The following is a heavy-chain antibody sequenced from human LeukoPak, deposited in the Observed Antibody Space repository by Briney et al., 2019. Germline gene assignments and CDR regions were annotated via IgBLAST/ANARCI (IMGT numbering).Heavy chain of an antibody. D-gene: IGHD1-26*01. V-gene: IGHV4-59*12. J-gene: IGHJ4*02. CDR3: ARAPVGATFDY. CDR2: IYYSGST. Sequence: SETLSLTCTVSGGSISSYYWSWIRQPPGKGLEWIGYIYYSGSTNYNPSLKSRVTISVDKSKNQFSLKLSSVTAADTAVYYCARAPVGATFDYWGQGTLVTVSS. CDR1: GGSISSYY.